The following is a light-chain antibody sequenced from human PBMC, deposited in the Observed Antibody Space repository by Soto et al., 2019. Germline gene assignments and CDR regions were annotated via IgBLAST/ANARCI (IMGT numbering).Light chain of an antibody. J-gene: IGKJ1*01. V-gene: IGKV1-6*01. Sequence: IQMTQSPSTLSGSVGDRVTITCRASQTISSWLAWYQVKPGKAPKLLIFAASTLQSGVPSRFSGSASGTDSTLTISSLQPEDFATYYCLQDYNYPRTFGQGTKVDIK. CDR1: QTISSW. CDR2: AAS. CDR3: LQDYNYPRT.